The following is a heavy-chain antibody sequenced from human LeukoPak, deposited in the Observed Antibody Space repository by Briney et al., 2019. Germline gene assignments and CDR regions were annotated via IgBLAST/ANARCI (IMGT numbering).Heavy chain of an antibody. Sequence: SETLSLTCTVSGGSISTATHYWAWIRQPPGEGLEWIGTIHYTGITYYNPSLKSQVTISVDTSKNQFSLHLGSVTAADTAVYHCARQLSGTYQWTFDYWGQGTLVPVSS. D-gene: IGHD1-26*01. CDR2: IHYTGIT. CDR3: ARQLSGTYQWTFDY. CDR1: GGSISTATHY. V-gene: IGHV4-39*01. J-gene: IGHJ4*02.